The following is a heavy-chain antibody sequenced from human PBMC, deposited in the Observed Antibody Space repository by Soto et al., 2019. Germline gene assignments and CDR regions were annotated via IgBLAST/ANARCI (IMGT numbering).Heavy chain of an antibody. CDR1: GLTFIPYG. CDR3: ARATGSNHPFDY. V-gene: IGHV3-74*01. D-gene: IGHD2-2*01. CDR2: ISTDGSST. Sequence: EVQLVESGGGLVQPGGSLRLSCAATGLTFIPYGRTGVRQGPGKGRLWVSRISTDGSSTTYADSVKGRFTISRDNAKNTLYLQMNSLRAEDTAVYYCARATGSNHPFDYWGQGSLVTVSS. J-gene: IGHJ4*02.